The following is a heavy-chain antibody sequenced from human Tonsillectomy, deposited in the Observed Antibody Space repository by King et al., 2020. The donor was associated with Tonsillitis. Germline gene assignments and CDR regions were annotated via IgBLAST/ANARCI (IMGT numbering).Heavy chain of an antibody. D-gene: IGHD3-3*02. CDR1: GGSISSSTSY. CDR3: ARVLSFLEWLPSHYYYYYMDV. CDR2: ISYNGNT. J-gene: IGHJ6*03. Sequence: PLQESGPGLVKPSETLSLTCTVSGGSISSSTSYWGWIRQPPGKGLEWIGTISYNGNTYYNPSLKSRVTISVDTSKRQFSLTLSSVTAADTAVYYCARVLSFLEWLPSHYYYYYMDVWGKGTTVTVSS. V-gene: IGHV4-39*01.